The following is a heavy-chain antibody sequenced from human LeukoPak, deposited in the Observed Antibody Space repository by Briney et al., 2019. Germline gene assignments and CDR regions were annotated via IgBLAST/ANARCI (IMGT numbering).Heavy chain of an antibody. CDR3: ARDPYSGSYGNYYYYFMDV. V-gene: IGHV3-21*01. Sequence: PGGSLRLSCAASGFTVSSNYMSWVRQAPGKGLEWVSSITSGSSYIYYADSVKGRFTISRDNAKNSLYLQMNSLRAEDTAVYYCARDPYSGSYGNYYYYFMDVWGKGTTVTISS. CDR1: GFTVSSNY. CDR2: ITSGSSYI. D-gene: IGHD1-26*01. J-gene: IGHJ6*03.